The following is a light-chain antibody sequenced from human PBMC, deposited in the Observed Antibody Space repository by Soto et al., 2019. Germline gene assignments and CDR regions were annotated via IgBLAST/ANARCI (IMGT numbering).Light chain of an antibody. J-gene: IGLJ2*01. CDR3: CSYTSISTSAV. Sequence: QSVLTQPASVSGSPGQSITISCTGTSSDIGDYTHVSWYQQHPGKAPKHIIYEVSDRPSGVSNRFSGSKSGNTASLTISGLQTEDEADYYCCSYTSISTSAVFGGGTKLTVL. CDR1: SSDIGDYTH. CDR2: EVS. V-gene: IGLV2-14*01.